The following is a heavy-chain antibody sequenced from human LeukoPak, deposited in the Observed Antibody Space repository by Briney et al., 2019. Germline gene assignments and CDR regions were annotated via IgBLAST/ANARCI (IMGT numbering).Heavy chain of an antibody. D-gene: IGHD3-10*01. CDR3: ARELGGSGYDAFDI. CDR2: IDPSAGST. CDR1: GYTFTNFY. Sequence: ASVKVSCKASGYTFTNFYMHWVRQAPGQGLEWMGVIDPSAGSTTYAQKFQGRVTITADKSTSTAYMELSSLRSEDTAVYYCARELGGSGYDAFDIWGQGTMVTVSS. J-gene: IGHJ3*02. V-gene: IGHV1-46*01.